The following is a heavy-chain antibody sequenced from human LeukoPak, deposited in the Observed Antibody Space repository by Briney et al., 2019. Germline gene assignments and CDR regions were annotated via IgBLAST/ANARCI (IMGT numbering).Heavy chain of an antibody. Sequence: GGSLRLSCVTSGFIFSSYGFHWVRQAPGKGLEWVAVISFDGSEKYYADSAKGRLSISTDYSRNTLYLEMNSLRADDTAVYYCVRSQLQYCTTTSCYVFDSWGQGTLVTVSS. CDR2: ISFDGSEK. CDR1: GFIFSSYG. V-gene: IGHV3-30*19. CDR3: VRSQLQYCTTTSCYVFDS. D-gene: IGHD2-2*01. J-gene: IGHJ4*02.